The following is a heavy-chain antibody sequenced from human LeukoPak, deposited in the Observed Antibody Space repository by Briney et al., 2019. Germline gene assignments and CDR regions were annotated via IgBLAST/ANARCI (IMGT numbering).Heavy chain of an antibody. Sequence: ASVKVSCKASGYTFNRYGITWVRQAPGQGLEWMGWISGYNGNTNYAQKLQGRFTMTTDTSTSTAYMELRSLRSDDTAMYYCARDYGYGVTVMISDDYWGQGTLVTVSS. J-gene: IGHJ4*02. CDR3: ARDYGYGVTVMISDDY. CDR2: ISGYNGNT. CDR1: GYTFNRYG. V-gene: IGHV1-18*01. D-gene: IGHD5-12*01.